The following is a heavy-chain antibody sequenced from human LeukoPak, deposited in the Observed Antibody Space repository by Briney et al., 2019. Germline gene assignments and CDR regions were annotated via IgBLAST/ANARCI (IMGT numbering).Heavy chain of an antibody. CDR1: GGSFSGYY. V-gene: IGHV4-34*01. J-gene: IGHJ4*02. D-gene: IGHD4-17*01. Sequence: PSETLSLTCAVYGGSFSGYYWSWIRQPPGKGLEWIGSIYYSGSTYYNPSLKSRVTISVDTSKNQFSLKLSSVTAADTAVYYCASYSGDYGSYYFDYWGQGTLVTVSS. CDR2: IYYSGST. CDR3: ASYSGDYGSYYFDY.